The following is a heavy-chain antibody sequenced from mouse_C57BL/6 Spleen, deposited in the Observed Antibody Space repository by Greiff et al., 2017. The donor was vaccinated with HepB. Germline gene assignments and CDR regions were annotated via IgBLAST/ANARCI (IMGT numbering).Heavy chain of an antibody. Sequence: EVQLQQSGPELVKPGASVKISCKASGYTFTDYYMNWVKQSHGKSLEWIGDINPNNGGTSYNQKFKGKATLTVDKSSSTAYMELRSLTAEDSAVYYCARTYGNGAMDYWGQGTSVTVSS. CDR2: INPNNGGT. CDR1: GYTFTDYY. J-gene: IGHJ4*01. D-gene: IGHD2-1*01. CDR3: ARTYGNGAMDY. V-gene: IGHV1-26*01.